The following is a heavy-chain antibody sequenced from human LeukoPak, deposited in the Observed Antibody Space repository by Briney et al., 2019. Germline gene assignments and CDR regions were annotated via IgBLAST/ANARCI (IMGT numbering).Heavy chain of an antibody. Sequence: SETLSLTCTVSGGSISSSSYYWGWIRQPPGKGLEWIGSIYNSGSTYYNPSLKSRVTISVDTSKNQFSLKLSSVTAADTAVYYCARIDSSGYYYFDYWGQGTLVTVSS. CDR1: GGSISSSSYY. D-gene: IGHD3-22*01. V-gene: IGHV4-39*01. CDR3: ARIDSSGYYYFDY. J-gene: IGHJ4*02. CDR2: IYNSGST.